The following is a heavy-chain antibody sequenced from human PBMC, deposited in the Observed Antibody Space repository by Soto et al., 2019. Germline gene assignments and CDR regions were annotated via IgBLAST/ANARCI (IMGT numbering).Heavy chain of an antibody. D-gene: IGHD3-10*01. CDR2: IIPIFGTA. Sequence: QVQLVQSGAEVKKPGSSVKVSCKASGGTFSSYAISWVRQAPGQGLEWMGGIIPIFGTANYAQKFQGRVTITEDKSTRTDYMELSSLRSEDTAVYCRARPRDIWFGKGGYYRMDVWGRGTTVTVSS. CDR1: GGTFSSYA. J-gene: IGHJ6*02. CDR3: ARPRDIWFGKGGYYRMDV. V-gene: IGHV1-69*06.